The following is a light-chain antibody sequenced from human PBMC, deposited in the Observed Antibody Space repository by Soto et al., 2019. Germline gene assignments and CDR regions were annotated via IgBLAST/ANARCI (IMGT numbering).Light chain of an antibody. CDR1: QTIRSNY. V-gene: IGKV3-20*01. CDR2: GAS. CDR3: QQYGSSPWT. Sequence: ETVLTQSPGTLSLSPGERATLSCRASQTIRSNYVAWYRQTPGQAPRLLIYGASNRATGIADRFSGSGSGTAFTLTVSRLEPEDFALYYCQQYGSSPWTFGQGTKVEIK. J-gene: IGKJ1*01.